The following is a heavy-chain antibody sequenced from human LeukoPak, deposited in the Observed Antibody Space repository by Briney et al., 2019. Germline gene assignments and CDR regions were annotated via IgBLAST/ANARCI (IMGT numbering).Heavy chain of an antibody. CDR2: VHLDGRT. Sequence: PSETLSPTCAVSGGSVTSTNWWTWVRQPPGKGLEWIGEVHLDGRTNYNPSLTGRLTLSVDLYENHISLKLTSVTAADTAVYYCAREGGFYRPLDYLGQGTLVTVSS. CDR3: AREGGFYRPLDY. CDR1: GGSVTSTNW. V-gene: IGHV4-4*02. D-gene: IGHD3-3*01. J-gene: IGHJ4*02.